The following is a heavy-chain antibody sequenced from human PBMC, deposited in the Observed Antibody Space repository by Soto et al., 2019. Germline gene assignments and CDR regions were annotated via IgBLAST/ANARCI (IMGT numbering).Heavy chain of an antibody. D-gene: IGHD1-26*01. Sequence: PGGSLRLSCAASGFTVSDSYMNWVRQAPGKGLEWVSVIYGGGTTDYADSVKGRFTSSRDSSMNTVYLQMNSLRAEDTAVYYCASLSNSSRYIDHWGQGPLVTVPP. CDR1: GFTVSDSY. J-gene: IGHJ4*02. CDR2: IYGGGTT. CDR3: ASLSNSSRYIDH. V-gene: IGHV3-66*01.